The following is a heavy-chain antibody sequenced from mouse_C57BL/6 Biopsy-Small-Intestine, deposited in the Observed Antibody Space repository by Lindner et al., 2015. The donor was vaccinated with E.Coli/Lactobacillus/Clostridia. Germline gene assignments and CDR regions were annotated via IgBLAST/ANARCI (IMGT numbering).Heavy chain of an antibody. D-gene: IGHD2-3*01. CDR1: GYTFTDYN. Sequence: LQESGPELVKPGASVKIPCKASGYTFTDYNMDWVKQSHGKSLEWIGDINPNNGGTIYNQKFKGKATLTVDKSSSTAYMELRSLTSEDTAVYYCARGPIYDGPYAMDYWGQGTSVTVSS. V-gene: IGHV1-18*01. J-gene: IGHJ4*01. CDR2: INPNNGGT. CDR3: ARGPIYDGPYAMDY.